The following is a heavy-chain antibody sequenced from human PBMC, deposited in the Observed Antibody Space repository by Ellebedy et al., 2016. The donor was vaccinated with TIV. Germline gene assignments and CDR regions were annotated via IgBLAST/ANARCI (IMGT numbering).Heavy chain of an antibody. CDR1: GGPFSDYY. Sequence: MPGGSLRLSCVVDGGPFSDYYWSWIRQSPGKGLEWHGEINDIGSTTYNTSLRIRGSISVDTSKKQVSLNVTSVTAADTAVYYCARVARWSYYYGMDVWGQGATVTVSS. D-gene: IGHD4-23*01. V-gene: IGHV4-34*01. J-gene: IGHJ6*01. CDR2: INDIGST. CDR3: ARVARWSYYYGMDV.